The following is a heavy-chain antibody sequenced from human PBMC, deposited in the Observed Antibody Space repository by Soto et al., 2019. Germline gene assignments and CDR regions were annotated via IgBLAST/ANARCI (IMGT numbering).Heavy chain of an antibody. J-gene: IGHJ6*02. V-gene: IGHV3-23*01. D-gene: IGHD2-2*01. Sequence: EVQLLESGGGLVQPGGSLRLSCVASGFTFSYYTMSWVRQAPGKGLEWVSGISNSGDTIYYADSVKGRFTISRDNFKNTLYLQMNSLRADDTAVYSCADPVPVPTHYDYYDMGVWGQGTTVTVSS. CDR2: ISNSGDTI. CDR3: ADPVPVPTHYDYYDMGV. CDR1: GFTFSYYT.